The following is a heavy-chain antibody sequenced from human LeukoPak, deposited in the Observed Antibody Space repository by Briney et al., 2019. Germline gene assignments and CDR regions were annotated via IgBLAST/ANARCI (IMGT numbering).Heavy chain of an antibody. CDR2: IYYSGST. CDR3: ATGSGSYHYYYYMDV. V-gene: IGHV4-59*01. Sequence: PSETLSLTCTVSGGSISSYYWSWIRQPPGKGLEWIGYIYYSGSTNYNPSLKSRVTISVDTSKNQFSLKLSSVTAADTAVYYCATGSGSYHYYYYMDVWGKGTTVTISS. J-gene: IGHJ6*03. D-gene: IGHD3-10*01. CDR1: GGSISSYY.